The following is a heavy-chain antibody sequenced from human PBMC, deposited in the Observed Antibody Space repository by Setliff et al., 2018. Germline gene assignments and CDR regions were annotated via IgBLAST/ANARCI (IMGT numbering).Heavy chain of an antibody. Sequence: SETLSLTCSVSGASITSGGFYWTWIRQPAGKGLEWIGHISPSGRTTYNPSVKSRVTISLDTSKNHFSLKLDSVTAADTALYYCARSPSSGAYWNPRPFYSDYWARGTLVTVSS. CDR3: ARSPSSGAYWNPRPFYSDY. D-gene: IGHD1-26*01. V-gene: IGHV4-61*09. CDR2: ISPSGRT. J-gene: IGHJ4*02. CDR1: GASITSGGFY.